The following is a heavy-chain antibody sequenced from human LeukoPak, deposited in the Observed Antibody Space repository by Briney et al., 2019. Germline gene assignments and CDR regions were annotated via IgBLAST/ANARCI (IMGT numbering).Heavy chain of an antibody. Sequence: GGSLRLSCAASGFTFSSYSMNWVRQAPGKGLEWVSSISSSSSYIYYADSVKGRFTISRDNAKNSLYLQVNSLRAEDTAVYYCARDLSPYYYGSGFDYWGQGTLVTVSS. J-gene: IGHJ4*02. CDR2: ISSSSSYI. CDR3: ARDLSPYYYGSGFDY. V-gene: IGHV3-21*01. CDR1: GFTFSSYS. D-gene: IGHD3-10*01.